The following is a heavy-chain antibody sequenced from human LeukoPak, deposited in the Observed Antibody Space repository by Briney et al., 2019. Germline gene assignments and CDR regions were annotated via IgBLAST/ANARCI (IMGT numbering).Heavy chain of an antibody. D-gene: IGHD4-17*01. Sequence: GGSLRLSCEASGFTFSTYSMHWVRQAPGKGLEWVAAISYDGSNKYYADSMKGRFTISRDNSKNTLYLQMNSLRAEDTAVYYCAKAMDYGDQYYRDAFDIWGQGTMVTVSS. CDR3: AKAMDYGDQYYRDAFDI. J-gene: IGHJ3*02. CDR1: GFTFSTYS. CDR2: ISYDGSNK. V-gene: IGHV3-30-3*01.